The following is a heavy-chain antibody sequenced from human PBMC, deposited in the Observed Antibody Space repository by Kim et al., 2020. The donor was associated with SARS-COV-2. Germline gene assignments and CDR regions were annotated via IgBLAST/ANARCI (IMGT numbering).Heavy chain of an antibody. V-gene: IGHV4-39*01. D-gene: IGHD3-22*01. CDR1: GGSISSSSYY. Sequence: SETLSLTCTVSGGSISSSSYYWGWIRQPPGKGLEWIGSIYYSGSTNYNPSLKSRVTISVDTSKNQFSLKLSSVTAADTAVYYCARQQTITMIVVVIQNWFDPWGQGTLVTVSS. J-gene: IGHJ5*02. CDR2: IYYSGST. CDR3: ARQQTITMIVVVIQNWFDP.